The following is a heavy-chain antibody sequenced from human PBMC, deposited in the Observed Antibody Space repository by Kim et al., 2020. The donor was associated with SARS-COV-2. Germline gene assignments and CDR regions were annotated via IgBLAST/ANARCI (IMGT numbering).Heavy chain of an antibody. J-gene: IGHJ4*02. Sequence: GGSLRLSCAASGFTFSSYSMSWVRQAPGKGLEWVSSISSSSSYIYYADSVKGRFTISRDNAKNSLYLQMNSLRAEDTSVYYCATVARSTVTTAGWGQGTL. D-gene: IGHD4-17*01. CDR3: ATVARSTVTTAG. CDR2: ISSSSSYI. CDR1: GFTFSSYS. V-gene: IGHV3-21*01.